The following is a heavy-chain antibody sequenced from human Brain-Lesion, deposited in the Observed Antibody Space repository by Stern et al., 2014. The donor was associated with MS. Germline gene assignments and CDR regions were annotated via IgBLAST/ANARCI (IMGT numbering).Heavy chain of an antibody. CDR2: ISWNSGTI. CDR3: ARDITGSSAYFAY. D-gene: IGHD1-14*01. Sequence: VQLVESGGDLVQPGRSLRLSCAAFGFTFDDYAMHWVRQAPGKGLEWVAGISWNSGTIGYADSVKGRFTTSRDNAYSSLYLHMNSLRPEDTALYYCARDITGSSAYFAYWGQGTLVTVSS. V-gene: IGHV3-9*01. J-gene: IGHJ4*02. CDR1: GFTFDDYA.